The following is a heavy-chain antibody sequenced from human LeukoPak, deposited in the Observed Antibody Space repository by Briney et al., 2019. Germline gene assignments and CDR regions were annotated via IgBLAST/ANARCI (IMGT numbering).Heavy chain of an antibody. Sequence: GASVKVSCKVSGYTLTELSMHWVRQAPGKGLEWMGGFDPEDGETIYAQKFQGRVTMTEDTSTDTAYMELSSLRSGDTAVYYCATVDCSGGSCYPNWFDPWGQGTLVTVSS. CDR1: GYTLTELS. CDR3: ATVDCSGGSCYPNWFDP. CDR2: FDPEDGET. V-gene: IGHV1-24*01. J-gene: IGHJ5*02. D-gene: IGHD2-15*01.